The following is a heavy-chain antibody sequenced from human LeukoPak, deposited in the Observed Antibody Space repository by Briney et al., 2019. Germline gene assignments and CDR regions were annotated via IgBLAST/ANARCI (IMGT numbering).Heavy chain of an antibody. CDR3: ARDRRYDFWSGYYTPYYFDY. V-gene: IGHV3-48*01. CDR2: ISSSSSTI. Sequence: GGSLRLSCAASGFTFTKDFMTWVRQAPGKGLEWVSYISSSSSTIYYADSVKGRFTISRDNAKNSLYLQMNSLRAEDTAVYYCARDRRYDFWSGYYTPYYFDYWGQGTLVTVSS. CDR1: GFTFTKDF. J-gene: IGHJ4*02. D-gene: IGHD3-3*01.